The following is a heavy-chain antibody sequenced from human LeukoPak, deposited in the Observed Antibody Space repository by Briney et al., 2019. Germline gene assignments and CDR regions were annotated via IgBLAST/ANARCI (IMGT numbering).Heavy chain of an antibody. CDR2: ISAYNGNT. Sequence: GASVKVSCKASGYTFTSYGISWVRQAPGQGLEWMGWISAYNGNTNYAQKLQGRVTMTTDTSTSTAYMELRSLRSDDTAVYYCTRVLGYCSGGSCYTFDYWGQGTLVTVSS. V-gene: IGHV1-18*01. J-gene: IGHJ4*02. CDR1: GYTFTSYG. CDR3: TRVLGYCSGGSCYTFDY. D-gene: IGHD2-15*01.